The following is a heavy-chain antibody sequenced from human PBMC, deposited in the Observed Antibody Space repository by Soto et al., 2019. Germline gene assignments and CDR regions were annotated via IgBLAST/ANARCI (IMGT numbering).Heavy chain of an antibody. V-gene: IGHV1-8*01. CDR2: MNPDSGNT. CDR3: ARSVGGSNVNFDY. D-gene: IGHD3-10*01. Sequence: QVQLVQSGAEVRTPGASVKVSCKASGYTFTSYDINWVRQATGQGPEWMGWMNPDSGNTGYVQKFQGRVTMTRNTAISTADMELSRLRSEDTAVYYGARSVGGSNVNFDYWGQGTLVTVSS. J-gene: IGHJ4*02. CDR1: GYTFTSYD.